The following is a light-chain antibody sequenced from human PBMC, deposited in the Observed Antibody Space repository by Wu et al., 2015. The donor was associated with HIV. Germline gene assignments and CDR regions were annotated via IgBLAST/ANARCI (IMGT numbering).Light chain of an antibody. J-gene: IGKJ4*01. CDR1: QTLSSTY. V-gene: IGKV3-20*01. CDR3: QQFSSSLLT. CDR2: DTS. Sequence: IVLTQSPGPLSLSPGERATLSCRASQTLSSTYLAWYQQRRGQSPRLLIYDTSTRATGIPDRFSASGSGTDFTLTIDRLEPEDFAVYFCQQFSSSLLTFGGGTKVEIK.